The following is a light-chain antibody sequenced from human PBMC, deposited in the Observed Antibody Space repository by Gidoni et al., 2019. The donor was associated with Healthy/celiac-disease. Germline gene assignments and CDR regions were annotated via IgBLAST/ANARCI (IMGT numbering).Light chain of an antibody. J-gene: IGKJ2*02. CDR1: QSVSSSY. Sequence: EIVLTQSPGTLSLSPGERATLSCRAIQSVSSSYLAWYQQKPGQAPRLLIYGASSRATGIPARFSGSGSGTDFTLTISRLEPEDFAVYYCQQYGSSPCTFGQGTKLEIK. CDR2: GAS. CDR3: QQYGSSPCT. V-gene: IGKV3-20*01.